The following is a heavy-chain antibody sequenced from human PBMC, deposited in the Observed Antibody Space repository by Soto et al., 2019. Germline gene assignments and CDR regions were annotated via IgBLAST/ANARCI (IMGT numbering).Heavy chain of an antibody. Sequence: EVQLLESGGGLVQPGGSLRLSCAASGFTFSSYAMSWVRQAPGKGLEWVSYISSSGSTIYYADSVKGRFTISRDNAKNSLYLQMNSLRAEDTAVYYCARDSSGSYFDYWGQGTLVTVSS. D-gene: IGHD1-26*01. CDR1: GFTFSSYA. V-gene: IGHV3-48*04. CDR2: ISSSGSTI. CDR3: ARDSSGSYFDY. J-gene: IGHJ4*02.